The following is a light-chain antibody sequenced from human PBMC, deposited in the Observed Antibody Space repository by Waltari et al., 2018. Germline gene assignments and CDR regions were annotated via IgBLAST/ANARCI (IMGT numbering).Light chain of an antibody. CDR1: QSISNW. J-gene: IGKJ2*01. CDR2: KAS. Sequence: DIQMTQSPSTLSASVGDRVPITCRASQSISNWLAWYQQKPGRAPRLLIYKASNLESGVPSRFSGSGSGTEFTLTISSLQPDDFATYYCQHYDNYSPTFGQGTKLEIK. CDR3: QHYDNYSPT. V-gene: IGKV1-5*03.